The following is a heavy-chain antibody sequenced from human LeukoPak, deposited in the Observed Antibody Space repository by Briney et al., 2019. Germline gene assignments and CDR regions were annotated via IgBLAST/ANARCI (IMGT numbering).Heavy chain of an antibody. CDR2: ILSDGTTV. CDR1: GFIFNNYA. CDR3: TADDAGDLDY. V-gene: IGHV3-9*01. D-gene: IGHD2-8*01. J-gene: IGHJ4*02. Sequence: GGSLRLSCAGSGFIFNNYAMHWVRQAPGKGLEWVSGILSDGTTVGYADSVRGRFTISRDNAKNSLYLQMNSLRTEDSALYYCTADDAGDLDYWGQGTLVTVSS.